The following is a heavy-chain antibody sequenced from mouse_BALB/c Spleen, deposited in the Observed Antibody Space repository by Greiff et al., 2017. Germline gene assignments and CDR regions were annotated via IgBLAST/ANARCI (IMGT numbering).Heavy chain of an antibody. CDR2: ISYSGST. V-gene: IGHV3-2*02. Sequence: DVKLQESGPGLVKPSQSLSLTCTVTGYSITSDYAWNWIRQFPGNKLEWMGYISYSGSTSYNPSLKSRISITRDTSKNQFFLQLNSVTTEDTATYYCARERDDYEFAYWGQGTLVTVSA. CDR1: GYSITSDYA. J-gene: IGHJ3*01. D-gene: IGHD2-4*01. CDR3: ARERDDYEFAY.